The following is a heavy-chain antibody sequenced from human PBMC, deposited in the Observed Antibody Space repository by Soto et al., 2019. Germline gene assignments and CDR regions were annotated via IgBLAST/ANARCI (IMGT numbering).Heavy chain of an antibody. Sequence: SETLSLTCTVSGGSISSYYWSWIRQPPGKGLEWIGYIYYSGSTNYNPSLKSRVTISVDTSKNQFSLKLSSVTAADTAVYYCASSNVDSTINYYYYGMDVWGQGTTVTVSS. CDR1: GGSISSYY. V-gene: IGHV4-59*01. D-gene: IGHD6-13*01. J-gene: IGHJ6*02. CDR2: IYYSGST. CDR3: ASSNVDSTINYYYYGMDV.